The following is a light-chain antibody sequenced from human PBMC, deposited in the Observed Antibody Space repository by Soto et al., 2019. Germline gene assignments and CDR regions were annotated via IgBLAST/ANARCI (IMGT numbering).Light chain of an antibody. J-gene: IGKJ2*01. CDR1: QSVSSY. CDR3: QQRSNWPPYT. Sequence: EIVLTQSPATLSLSPGERDTLSCRASQSVSSYLAWYQQKPGQAPRLRIYDASNRATGIPARFSGSGSGTDFTLTISSLEPEDFAVYYCQQRSNWPPYTFGQGTKLEIK. CDR2: DAS. V-gene: IGKV3-11*01.